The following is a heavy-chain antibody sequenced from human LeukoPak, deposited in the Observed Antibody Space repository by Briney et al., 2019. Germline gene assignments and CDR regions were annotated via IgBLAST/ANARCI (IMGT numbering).Heavy chain of an antibody. CDR1: GGSISSGSSY. CDR2: IYTSGNT. Sequence: SETLSLTCTVSGGSISSGSSYWSWIRQPAGKGLEWIGRIYTSGNTNYNPSLKSRVTISVDTSKNQFSLKLNSVTAADTAVYYCARDSGGLSLLYGSGRYDYWGQGTLVTVSS. J-gene: IGHJ4*02. D-gene: IGHD3-10*01. V-gene: IGHV4-61*02. CDR3: ARDSGGLSLLYGSGRYDY.